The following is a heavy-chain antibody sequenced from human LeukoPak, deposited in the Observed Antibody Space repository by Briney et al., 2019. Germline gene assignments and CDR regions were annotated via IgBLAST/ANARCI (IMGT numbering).Heavy chain of an antibody. CDR1: GGSISSSNW. D-gene: IGHD3-10*01. V-gene: IGHV3-53*01. CDR3: AREPNYYGSGSYDY. J-gene: IGHJ4*02. Sequence: GTLSLTCAVSGGSISSSNWWSWVRQAPGKGLEWVSVIYSGGSTYYADSVKGRFTISRDNSKNTLYLQMNSLRAEDTAVYYCAREPNYYGSGSYDYWGQGTLVTVSS. CDR2: IYSGGST.